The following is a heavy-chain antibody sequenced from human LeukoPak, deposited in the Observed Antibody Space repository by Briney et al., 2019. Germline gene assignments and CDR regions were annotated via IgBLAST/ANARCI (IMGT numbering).Heavy chain of an antibody. V-gene: IGHV3-66*01. Sequence: PGGSLRLSCAVSGFTVRSNYMSWVRQAPGNRLEWVSAISRGDTTYYADSVKGRFTISRDNIENSLYLQMTNLRAEDTAVYYCVRDIRSSWQYFDYWGQGTLVAVSA. CDR2: ISRGDTT. CDR3: VRDIRSSWQYFDY. D-gene: IGHD6-13*01. J-gene: IGHJ4*02. CDR1: GFTVRSNY.